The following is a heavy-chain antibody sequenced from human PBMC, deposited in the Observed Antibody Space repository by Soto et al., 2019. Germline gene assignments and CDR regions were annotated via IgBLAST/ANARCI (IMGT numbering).Heavy chain of an antibody. D-gene: IGHD6-19*01. Sequence: SETLSLTCTVSGGSMSGGDYFWSWIRQPPGKGLEWLGYIYYSGGTNYNPSPKSRVTISLDKSKSQFSLRLISVTAADTAVYYCTREQSDDNYFDPWGQGTLVTVSS. J-gene: IGHJ5*02. CDR2: IYYSGGT. CDR1: GGSMSGGDYF. V-gene: IGHV4-61*08. CDR3: TREQSDDNYFDP.